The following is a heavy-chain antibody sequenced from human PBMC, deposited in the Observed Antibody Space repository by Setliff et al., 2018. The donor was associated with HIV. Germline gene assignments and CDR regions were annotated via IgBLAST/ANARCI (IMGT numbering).Heavy chain of an antibody. CDR2: IYSSGSP. CDR3: ARHRNPPGTSWIFYYYYMDV. CDR1: DGPISSHD. Sequence: SETLSLTCSVSDGPISSHDWSWIRQPPGKRLEWLGIIYSSGSPSYNPSLNSRLTISVDTSKNHVSLRLSSVTAADTGVYYSARHRNPPGTSWIFYYYYMDVWGKGTTVTVSS. V-gene: IGHV4-59*04. J-gene: IGHJ6*03. D-gene: IGHD6-13*01.